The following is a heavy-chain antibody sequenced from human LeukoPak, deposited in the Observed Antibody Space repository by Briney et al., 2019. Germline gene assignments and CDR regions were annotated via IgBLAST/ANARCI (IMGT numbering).Heavy chain of an antibody. V-gene: IGHV5-51*01. D-gene: IGHD5-12*01. Sequence: GESLKISCKGSGYIFTSYWIGWVRQMPGKGLEWMGIIYPGDSDTRYSPSFQGQVTISADKSISTAYLQWSSLKASDTAMYYCARRGWGGYDTNWFDPWGQGTLVTVSS. CDR1: GYIFTSYW. CDR3: ARRGWGGYDTNWFDP. CDR2: IYPGDSDT. J-gene: IGHJ5*02.